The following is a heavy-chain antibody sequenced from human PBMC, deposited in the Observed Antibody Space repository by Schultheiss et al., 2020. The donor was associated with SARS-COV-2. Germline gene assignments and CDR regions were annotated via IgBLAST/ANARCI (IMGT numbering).Heavy chain of an antibody. CDR3: ARDRNYDFWSGYLSRYYMDV. CDR1: GGSFSGYY. Sequence: GSLRLSCAVYGGSFSGYYWSWIRQPPGKGLEWIGEINHSGSTNYNPSLKSRVTISVDTSKNQFSLKLSSVTAADTAVYYCARDRNYDFWSGYLSRYYMDVWGKGTTVTVSS. J-gene: IGHJ6*03. CDR2: INHSGST. D-gene: IGHD3-3*01. V-gene: IGHV4-34*01.